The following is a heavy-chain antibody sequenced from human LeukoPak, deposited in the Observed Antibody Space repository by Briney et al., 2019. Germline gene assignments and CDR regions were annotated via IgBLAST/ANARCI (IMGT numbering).Heavy chain of an antibody. D-gene: IGHD3-22*01. V-gene: IGHV4-39*07. Sequence: SETLSLTCTVSGGSISSGDYYWRWIRQPPGKGLEWIGSIYHSGSTYYNPSLKSRVTISVDTSKNQFSLKLSSVIVAGTAVYYCARPTYYYERGAFDIGGQGTMVTVSS. CDR3: ARPTYYYERGAFDI. CDR2: IYHSGST. J-gene: IGHJ3*02. CDR1: GGSISSGDYY.